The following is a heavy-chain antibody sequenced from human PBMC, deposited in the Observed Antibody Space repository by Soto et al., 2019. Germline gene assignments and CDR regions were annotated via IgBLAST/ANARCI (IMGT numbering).Heavy chain of an antibody. CDR2: ISSSSSYI. CDR1: GFTFRSFI. J-gene: IGHJ4*02. V-gene: IGHV3-21*01. CDR3: ARASEWELLDY. D-gene: IGHD1-26*01. Sequence: GGSQRLFYAASGFTFRSFIMNWVRQAPGKGLECVTSISSSSSYIYYADSVKGRFTISKDNAKNSLYLQMNSLRAEDTAVYYCARASEWELLDYWGQGTLVTVSS.